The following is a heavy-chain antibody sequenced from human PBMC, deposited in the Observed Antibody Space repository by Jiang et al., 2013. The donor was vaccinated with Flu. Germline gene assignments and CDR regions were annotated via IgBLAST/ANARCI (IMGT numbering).Heavy chain of an antibody. CDR3: ARHDYWNGDRYFYKYYMDV. D-gene: IGHD3-3*01. CDR2: PSLSFGTT. V-gene: IGHV1-69*01. Sequence: ISHAISWIRQALDKGLSGWRDPSLSFGTTNYAQEFQGRVTFTADESTSTAYMDLSSLRSEDTAVYYCARHDYWNGDRYFYKYYMDVWGKGTTVTVSS. CDR1: ISHA. J-gene: IGHJ6*03.